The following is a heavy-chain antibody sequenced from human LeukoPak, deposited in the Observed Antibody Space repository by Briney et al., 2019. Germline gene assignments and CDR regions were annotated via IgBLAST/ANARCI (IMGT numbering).Heavy chain of an antibody. CDR3: ARGGPIWFGELFFVGPFDY. V-gene: IGHV3-30*19. Sequence: GGSLRLSCAASGFTFSSYGMHWVRQAPGKGLEWVAVISYDGSNKYYADSVKGRFTISRDNSKNTLYLQMNSLRAEDTAVYYCARGGPIWFGELFFVGPFDYWGQGTLVTVSS. CDR2: ISYDGSNK. D-gene: IGHD3-10*01. CDR1: GFTFSSYG. J-gene: IGHJ4*02.